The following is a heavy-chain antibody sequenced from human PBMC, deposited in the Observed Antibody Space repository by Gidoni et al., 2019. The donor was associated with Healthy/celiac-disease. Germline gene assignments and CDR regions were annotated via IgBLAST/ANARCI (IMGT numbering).Heavy chain of an antibody. V-gene: IGHV4-34*01. Sequence: QVQLQQWGAGLLKPSETLSLSCAVYGGSFSGYYWCWIRQPPGKWLEWIGEINHSGSTNDNPSLKSRVTISVDTSKNQFSLKLSSVTAADTAVYYCARGRMTIFGVVTHPYYYYGMDVWGQGTTVTVSS. J-gene: IGHJ6*02. CDR1: GGSFSGYY. CDR2: INHSGST. D-gene: IGHD3-3*01. CDR3: ARGRMTIFGVVTHPYYYYGMDV.